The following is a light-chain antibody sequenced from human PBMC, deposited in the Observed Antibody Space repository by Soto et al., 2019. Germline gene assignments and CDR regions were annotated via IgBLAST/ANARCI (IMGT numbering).Light chain of an antibody. Sequence: QSVLTQPPSVSGAPGQRVPISCTGSSSNIGAGYDEHWYQQLQGTAPKLLISGNSNRPSGVPDRFSGSKSGTSASLAITGLQTEDEADYYCQSYDSSLSGWVFGGGTKLTVL. V-gene: IGLV1-40*01. CDR3: QSYDSSLSGWV. CDR2: GNS. CDR1: SSNIGAGYD. J-gene: IGLJ3*02.